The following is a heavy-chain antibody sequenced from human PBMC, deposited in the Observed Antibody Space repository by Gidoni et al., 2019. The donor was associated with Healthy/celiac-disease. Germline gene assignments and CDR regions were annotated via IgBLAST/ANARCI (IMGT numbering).Heavy chain of an antibody. J-gene: IGHJ6*02. Sequence: QVQLVQSGAEVKKPGSSVKVSCKASGGTFSSYAISWVRQAPGQGLEWMGGIIPIFGTANYAQKFQGRVTITADESTSTAYMELSSLRSEDTAVYYYARHLVTQNIVVVPAAPYYYYGMDVWGQGTTVTVSS. V-gene: IGHV1-69*01. CDR1: GGTFSSYA. CDR3: ARHLVTQNIVVVPAAPYYYYGMDV. D-gene: IGHD2-2*01. CDR2: IIPIFGTA.